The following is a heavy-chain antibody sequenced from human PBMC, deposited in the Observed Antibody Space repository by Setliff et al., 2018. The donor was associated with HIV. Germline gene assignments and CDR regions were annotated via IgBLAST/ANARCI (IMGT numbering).Heavy chain of an antibody. D-gene: IGHD6-6*01. Sequence: SVKVSCKASGGTLSTSAIGWVRQAPGQGLEWMGGIIPIFGTTHYAQKFQGRVTVTADESTSTAYMQLSSLRSDDTAVYYCSKVSEHRTSSGSFYYYMDVWGEGTTVTVSS. CDR1: GGTLSTSA. CDR3: SKVSEHRTSSGSFYYYMDV. V-gene: IGHV1-69*13. CDR2: IIPIFGTT. J-gene: IGHJ6*03.